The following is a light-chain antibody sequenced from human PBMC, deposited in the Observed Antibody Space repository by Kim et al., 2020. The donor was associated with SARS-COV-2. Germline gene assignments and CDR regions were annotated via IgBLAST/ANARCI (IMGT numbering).Light chain of an antibody. CDR3: GTWDNSLSVWV. Sequence: QSVLTQPPSVSASPGQKVTISCSGSTSNIGKNYLFWYQHLPGTAPTLLIYDNIKRPSGIPDRFSGSRSGTSATLGITGVQTGDEADYYCGTWDNSLSVWVFGGRTRLTVL. CDR2: DNI. CDR1: TSNIGKNY. V-gene: IGLV1-51*01. J-gene: IGLJ3*02.